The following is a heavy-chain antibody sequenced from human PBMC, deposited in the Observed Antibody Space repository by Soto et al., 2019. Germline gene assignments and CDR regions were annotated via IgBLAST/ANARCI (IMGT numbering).Heavy chain of an antibody. V-gene: IGHV3-48*01. Sequence: EVQLVESGGGLVQPGGSLRLSCAASGFTFSSYSMNWVRQAPGKGLEWVSYISSSSSTIYYADSVKGRFTISRDNAKNSLYLQMNSLRAEDTAVYYCARGSCTSRYYFDYWGQGTLVTVSS. J-gene: IGHJ4*02. CDR1: GFTFSSYS. CDR3: ARGSCTSRYYFDY. CDR2: ISSSSSTI. D-gene: IGHD2-2*01.